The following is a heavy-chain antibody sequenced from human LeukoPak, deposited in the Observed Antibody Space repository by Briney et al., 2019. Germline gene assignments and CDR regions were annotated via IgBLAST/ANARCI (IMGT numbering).Heavy chain of an antibody. CDR1: GFTFSSYG. CDR3: AKGAADYYDSSGYYSFDY. J-gene: IGHJ4*02. V-gene: IGHV3-30*02. D-gene: IGHD3-22*01. CDR2: IRYDGSNK. Sequence: GGSLRLSCAASGFTFSSYGMHWVRQAPGKGLEWVAFIRYDGSNKYYADSVKGRFTISRDNSKNTLYLQMNSLRAEDTAVYYCAKGAADYYDSSGYYSFDYWGQGTLVTVSS.